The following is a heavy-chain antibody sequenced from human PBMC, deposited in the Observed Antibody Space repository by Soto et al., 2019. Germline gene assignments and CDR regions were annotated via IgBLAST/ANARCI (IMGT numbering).Heavy chain of an antibody. D-gene: IGHD6-13*01. J-gene: IGHJ5*02. CDR1: GFSLSNAGLG. V-gene: IGHV2-26*04. CDR3: ASTYSTSWYWFDP. Sequence: QVTVKESGPVLVKPTETLTLTCTVSGFSLSNAGLGVSWIRQPPGKALEWLAHIFSNDEKSYSTSLKSRLTISKDTSNSQVVLIMTHTDPVDTATYYCASTYSTSWYWFDPWGQGTLVTVSS. CDR2: IFSNDEK.